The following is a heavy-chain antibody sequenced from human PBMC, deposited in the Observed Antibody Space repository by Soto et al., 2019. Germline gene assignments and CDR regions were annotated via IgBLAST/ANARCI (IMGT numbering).Heavy chain of an antibody. Sequence: QVQLVQSGAEVKKPGASAKVSCKASGYTFTSYGISWVRQAPGQGLEWTGWISAYNGNTNYALQLQGRVTMSTDTSTSTAYMELRRLRSDGTAVYYCARFRSSRWSYFDYWGQGTLVTVSS. CDR1: GYTFTSYG. D-gene: IGHD2-15*01. CDR2: ISAYNGNT. J-gene: IGHJ4*02. CDR3: ARFRSSRWSYFDY. V-gene: IGHV1-18*01.